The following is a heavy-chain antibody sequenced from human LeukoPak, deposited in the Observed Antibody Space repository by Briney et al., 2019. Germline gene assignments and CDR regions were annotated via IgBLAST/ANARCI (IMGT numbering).Heavy chain of an antibody. J-gene: IGHJ6*02. Sequence: ASVKVSCKASGYTFTSYGISWVRQAPGQGLEWMGWISAYNGNTNYAQKLQGRVTMTTDTSTGTAYMELRSLRSDDTAVYYCARGSNYDFWSGYLGPYRRPDYYGMDVWGQGTTVTVSS. CDR1: GYTFTSYG. V-gene: IGHV1-18*01. CDR2: ISAYNGNT. CDR3: ARGSNYDFWSGYLGPYRRPDYYGMDV. D-gene: IGHD3-3*01.